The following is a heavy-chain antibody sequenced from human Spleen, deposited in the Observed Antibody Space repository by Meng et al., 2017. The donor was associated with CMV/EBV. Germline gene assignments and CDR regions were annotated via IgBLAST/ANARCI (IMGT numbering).Heavy chain of an antibody. CDR2: IYSGGST. V-gene: IGHV3-66*02. D-gene: IGHD3-10*01. CDR3: ARQEWFDYGMDV. Sequence: SCTTSAFTFITCAMNWVRQDPGKGLEWVSVIYSGGSTYYADSVKGRFTFSRDNSKNTLFLQMNSLRPEDTAVYYCARQEWFDYGMDVWGQGTTVTVSS. CDR1: AFTFITCA. J-gene: IGHJ6*02.